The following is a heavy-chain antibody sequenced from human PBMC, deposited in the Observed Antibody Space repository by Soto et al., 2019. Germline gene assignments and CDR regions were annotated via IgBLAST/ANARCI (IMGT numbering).Heavy chain of an antibody. D-gene: IGHD4-17*01. J-gene: IGHJ4*02. V-gene: IGHV1-2*02. CDR1: GYTFTGYY. CDR2: INPNSGGT. Sequence: VASVKVSCKASGYTFTGYYMHWVRQAPGQGLEWMGWINPNSGGTNYAQKFQGRVTMTRDTSISTAYMELSRLRSDDTAVYYCAREKHGDYNFDYWGQGTLVTVSS. CDR3: AREKHGDYNFDY.